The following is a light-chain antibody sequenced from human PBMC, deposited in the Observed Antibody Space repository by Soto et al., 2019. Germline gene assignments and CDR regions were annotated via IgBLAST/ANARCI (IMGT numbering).Light chain of an antibody. CDR1: QSVSSY. CDR3: QQRTNWPLT. J-gene: IGKJ4*01. V-gene: IGKV3-11*01. Sequence: EIVLTQSLATLSLSPGERATLSCRASQSVSSYLAWYQHKPGQAPRLLIYDGSNRATGIPARFSGSGSGTDFTLTISSLEPEDFAVYYCQQRTNWPLTFGGGTKVEIK. CDR2: DGS.